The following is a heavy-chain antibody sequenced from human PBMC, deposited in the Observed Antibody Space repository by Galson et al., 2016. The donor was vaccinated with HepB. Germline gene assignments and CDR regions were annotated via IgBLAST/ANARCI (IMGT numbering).Heavy chain of an antibody. J-gene: IGHJ4*02. CDR1: GSTFSGSA. Sequence: SLRLSCAASGSTFSGSAMHWVRQASGKGLEWVGRIRPENYATAYAASVKGRFIVSRDDSKSTAYLHMDSLKTEDTAVYYCAGGVRDYAPQYWGQGTLVTVSS. V-gene: IGHV3-73*01. CDR3: AGGVRDYAPQY. CDR2: IRPENYAT. D-gene: IGHD4-17*01.